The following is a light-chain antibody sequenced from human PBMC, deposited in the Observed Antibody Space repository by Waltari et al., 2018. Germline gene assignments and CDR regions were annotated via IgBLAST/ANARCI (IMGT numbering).Light chain of an antibody. CDR3: QQYRLS. CDR2: GAS. Sequence: TQSPATLSVSPGERATLSCRASQTIYDNLAWYQQKPGQAPRVLIWGASDRAPGIPDRFSGSGFGTEFTLTISSLESDDFAVYYCQQYRLSFAGGTKVDIK. J-gene: IGKJ4*01. V-gene: IGKV3-15*01. CDR1: QTIYDN.